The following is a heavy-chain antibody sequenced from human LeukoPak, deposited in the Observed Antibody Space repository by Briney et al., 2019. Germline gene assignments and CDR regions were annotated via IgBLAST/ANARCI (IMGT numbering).Heavy chain of an antibody. Sequence: GGSLRLSCAASGFTFDDYTMHWVRQAPGKGLEWISGISWNSDNIGYADSVKGRFTISRDNSNSTLYLQMDSLRGDDAAVYYCAKAVGSISWSFDYWGQGTLVTVSS. CDR2: ISWNSDNI. D-gene: IGHD6-13*01. CDR1: GFTFDDYT. V-gene: IGHV3-9*01. J-gene: IGHJ4*02. CDR3: AKAVGSISWSFDY.